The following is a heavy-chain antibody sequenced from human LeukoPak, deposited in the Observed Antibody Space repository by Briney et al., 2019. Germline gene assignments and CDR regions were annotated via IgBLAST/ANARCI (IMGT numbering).Heavy chain of an antibody. D-gene: IGHD6-13*01. Sequence: SVKVSCKASGGTFSSYAISWVRQAPGQGLEWMGGIIPIFGTANYAQKFQGRVTITADKSTSTAYMELSSLRSEDTAVYHCARVGVSSYSSSGYWGQGTLVTVSS. CDR3: ARVGVSSYSSSGY. CDR2: IIPIFGTA. J-gene: IGHJ4*02. CDR1: GGTFSSYA. V-gene: IGHV1-69*06.